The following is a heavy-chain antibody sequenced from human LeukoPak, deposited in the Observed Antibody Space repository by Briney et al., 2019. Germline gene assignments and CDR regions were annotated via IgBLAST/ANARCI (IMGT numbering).Heavy chain of an antibody. CDR2: INSDGSIT. Sequence: GGSLRLSCAASGFTFSNYWMHWVRRAPGKGLVWVSRINSDGSITTYADSVKGRFTISRDNAKNTLYLQMNSLRADDTAVYYCARYQTGSRFGPWGQGTLVTVSS. CDR1: GFTFSNYW. CDR3: ARYQTGSRFGP. D-gene: IGHD2-15*01. V-gene: IGHV3-74*03. J-gene: IGHJ5*02.